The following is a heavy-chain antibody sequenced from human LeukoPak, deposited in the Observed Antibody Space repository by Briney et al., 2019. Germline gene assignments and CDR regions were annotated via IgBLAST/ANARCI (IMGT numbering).Heavy chain of an antibody. CDR1: GFTFSHYG. CDR3: VRGSGGDGYSYWGDY. J-gene: IGHJ4*02. Sequence: GGSLRLSCAASGFTFSHYGMHWVRQAPGKGLEWVAVIWFDGGKIQYPDSVKGRFTISRDNSKNTLYLQTNNLRVDDTAVYYCVRGSGGDGYSYWGDYWGQGTLVTVSP. D-gene: IGHD5-24*01. CDR2: IWFDGGKI. V-gene: IGHV3-33*01.